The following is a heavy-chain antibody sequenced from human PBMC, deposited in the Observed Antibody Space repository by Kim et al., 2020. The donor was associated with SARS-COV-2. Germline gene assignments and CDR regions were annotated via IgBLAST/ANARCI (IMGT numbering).Heavy chain of an antibody. D-gene: IGHD1-1*01. J-gene: IGHJ4*02. CDR3: AKETPTVDHWITIVY. V-gene: IGHV3-23*01. Sequence: SVKDRFTISIDNSKNTLYLQVNSLGAEDGAVYYCAKETPTVDHWITIVYWGQGTLVTVSS.